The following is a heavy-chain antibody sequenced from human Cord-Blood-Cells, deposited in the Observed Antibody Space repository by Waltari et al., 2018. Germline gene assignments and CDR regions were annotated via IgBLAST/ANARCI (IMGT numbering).Heavy chain of an antibody. CDR2: INHSGST. D-gene: IGHD2-2*01. CDR1: GGSFSGYS. Sequence: QVQLQQWGAGLLKPSETLSLTCAVYGGSFSGYSWSWIRQPPGKGQEWIGEINHSGSTNYNPSLKSRVTISVDTSKNQFSLKLSSVTAADTAVYYCARQENIVVVPAAMHWFDPWGQGTLVTVSS. CDR3: ARQENIVVVPAAMHWFDP. J-gene: IGHJ5*02. V-gene: IGHV4-34*01.